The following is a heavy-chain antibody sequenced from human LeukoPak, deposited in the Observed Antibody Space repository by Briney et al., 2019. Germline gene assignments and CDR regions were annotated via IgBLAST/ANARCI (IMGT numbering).Heavy chain of an antibody. J-gene: IGHJ6*03. Sequence: SETLSLTCTVSGASISGSGYYWGWIRQPPGKGLEWIGSIYSSGSTYYNASLQSRVTMSVDTSKNQFSLKLSSVTAADTAVYYCARDFVYYDILTGHYYYYMDVWGKGTTVTISS. CDR3: ARDFVYYDILTGHYYYYMDV. CDR1: GASISGSGYY. D-gene: IGHD3-9*01. CDR2: IYSSGST. V-gene: IGHV4-39*07.